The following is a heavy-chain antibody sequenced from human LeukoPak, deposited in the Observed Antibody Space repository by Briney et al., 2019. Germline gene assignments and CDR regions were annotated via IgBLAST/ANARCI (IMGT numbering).Heavy chain of an antibody. J-gene: IGHJ6*02. V-gene: IGHV3-21*01. CDR3: ARDPTPRYCSGGSCYTHYGMDV. CDR2: ISSSSSHI. Sequence: GGSLRLSCAASGFTFSSYTMNWVRQAPGKGLEWVSSISSSSSHIYYADSVKGRLTISRDNAKNSLYLQMNSLRAEDTAVYYCARDPTPRYCSGGSCYTHYGMDVWGQGTTVTVSS. D-gene: IGHD2-15*01. CDR1: GFTFSSYT.